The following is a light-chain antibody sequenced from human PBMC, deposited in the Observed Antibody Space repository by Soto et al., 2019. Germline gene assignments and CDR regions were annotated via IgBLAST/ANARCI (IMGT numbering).Light chain of an antibody. CDR2: DAS. V-gene: IGKV1-33*01. CDR3: QQYISMVS. Sequence: DIQMTQSPSSLSASVGDRVTIACQSSHDVSRNLNWLQQKPGESPKLLIYDASNLERVVPSRFSGSGSGTDFTLIIIILQPEDVATYYCQQYISMVSFGGGTAIEIK. J-gene: IGKJ4*01. CDR1: HDVSRN.